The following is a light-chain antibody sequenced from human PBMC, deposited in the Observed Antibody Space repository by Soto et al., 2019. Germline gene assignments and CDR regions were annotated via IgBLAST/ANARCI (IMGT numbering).Light chain of an antibody. V-gene: IGKV1-27*01. Sequence: DIQLTQSPSSLSASVGDRVTLTCRASHDISNYLAWYQQKPGTVPSLLVYGASTLYSGVPSRCSGSGSGTNFTLTITSLQSEDGATSYCQKYKDAPRTFGQGTRVEIK. CDR3: QKYKDAPRT. CDR2: GAS. J-gene: IGKJ1*01. CDR1: HDISNY.